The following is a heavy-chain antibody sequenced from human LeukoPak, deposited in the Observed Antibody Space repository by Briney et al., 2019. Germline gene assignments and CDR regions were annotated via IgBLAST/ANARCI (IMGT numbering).Heavy chain of an antibody. J-gene: IGHJ4*02. CDR3: ARGGGYGSGPH. Sequence: GASVKVSYKASGYTFSSYYMSWVRQAPGQGLEWMGIINPSGGSTTYTQKFQGRVTMTRDTSTKTVYMELSSLRPEDTAVYYCARGGGYGSGPHWGQGTLVTVSS. D-gene: IGHD3-10*01. CDR2: INPSGGST. CDR1: GYTFSSYY. V-gene: IGHV1-46*01.